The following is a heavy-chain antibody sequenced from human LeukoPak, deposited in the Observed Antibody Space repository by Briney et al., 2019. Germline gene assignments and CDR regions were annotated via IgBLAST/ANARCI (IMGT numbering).Heavy chain of an antibody. CDR1: GYSFTSYW. V-gene: IGHV5-51*01. J-gene: IGHJ3*02. CDR2: IYPGDSDT. CDR3: ARRSLSGSGSHRGAFDI. D-gene: IGHD3-10*01. Sequence: GESLKISCKGSGYSFTSYWIGWVRQMPGKGLEWMGIIYPGDSDTRYSPSFQGQVAISADKSISTAYLQWSSLKASDTAMYYCARRSLSGSGSHRGAFDIWGQGTMVTVSS.